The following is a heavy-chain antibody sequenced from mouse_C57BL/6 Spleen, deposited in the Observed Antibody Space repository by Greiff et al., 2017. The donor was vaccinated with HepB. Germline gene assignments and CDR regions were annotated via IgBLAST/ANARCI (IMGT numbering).Heavy chain of an antibody. CDR3: ARRGYYGSLDY. Sequence: VQLQQSDAELVKPGASVKISCKVSGYTFTDHTIHWMKQRPEQGLEWIGYIYPRGGSTTYNEKFKGKATLTADKSSSTAYMQLNSLTSEDSAVYCCARRGYYGSLDYWGQGTTLTVSS. CDR2: IYPRGGST. V-gene: IGHV1-78*01. D-gene: IGHD1-1*01. J-gene: IGHJ2*01. CDR1: GYTFTDHT.